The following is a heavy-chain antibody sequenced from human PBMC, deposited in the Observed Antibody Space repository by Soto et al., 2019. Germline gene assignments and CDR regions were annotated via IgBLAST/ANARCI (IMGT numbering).Heavy chain of an antibody. CDR2: ISSRSDI. CDR3: AKDLQSGQFDY. V-gene: IGHV3-21*01. D-gene: IGHD1-1*01. J-gene: IGHJ4*02. Sequence: GGSLRLSCVGSGFTFSTYSINWVRQAPGKGLEWVSSISSRSDIYYADSVKGRFTISRDNAKNSVSLQMNSLRAEDTAVYYCAKDLQSGQFDYWGQGTLVTVSS. CDR1: GFTFSTYS.